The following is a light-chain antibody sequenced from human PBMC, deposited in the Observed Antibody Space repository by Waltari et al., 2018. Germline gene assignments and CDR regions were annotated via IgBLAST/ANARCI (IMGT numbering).Light chain of an antibody. CDR3: SSYAGSNIVL. V-gene: IGLV2-8*01. CDR1: SSDIGGYNY. Sequence: QSALTQPPSASGSPGQSVTISCTGTSSDIGGYNYVSWYQQYPGKAPKLMIYEVTKRPSGVPDRFSGSKSGNTASLTVSGLQADDEADYYCSSYAGSNIVLFGGGTNLTVL. J-gene: IGLJ2*01. CDR2: EVT.